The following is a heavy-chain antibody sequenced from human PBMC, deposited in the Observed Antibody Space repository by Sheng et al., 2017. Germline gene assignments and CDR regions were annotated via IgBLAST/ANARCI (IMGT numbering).Heavy chain of an antibody. CDR3: ARYRSSPTKAFDI. CDR1: GFTFSDYY. CDR2: ISDSGSSI. D-gene: IGHD3-10*01. J-gene: IGHJ3*02. V-gene: IGHV3-11*04. Sequence: QVQLVESGGGLVKPGGSLRLSCAASGFTFSDYYMSWIRQAPGRGLEWVSFISDSGSSIFYTDSVKGRLTISRDNAKNSLYLQMNSLTAEDTAVYYCARYRSSPTKAFDIWGQGTMVTVSS.